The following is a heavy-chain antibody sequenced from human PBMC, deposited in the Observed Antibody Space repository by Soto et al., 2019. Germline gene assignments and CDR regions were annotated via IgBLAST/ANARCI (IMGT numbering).Heavy chain of an antibody. CDR2: ISSSGSTI. D-gene: IGHD5-18*01. CDR1: GFTFSSYE. J-gene: IGHJ4*02. CDR3: AGIGLWLKVGGGSGDY. Sequence: GALRLSCAASGFTFSSYEMNWVRQAPGKGLEWVSYISSSGSTIYYADSVKGRFTISRDNAKNSLYLQMNSLRAEDTAVYYCAGIGLWLKVGGGSGDYWGQGTLVTVSS. V-gene: IGHV3-48*03.